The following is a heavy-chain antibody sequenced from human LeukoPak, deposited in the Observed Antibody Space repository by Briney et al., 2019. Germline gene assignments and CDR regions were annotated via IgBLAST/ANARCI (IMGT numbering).Heavy chain of an antibody. J-gene: IGHJ4*02. CDR3: ARGKRGFGDPYSYFDY. D-gene: IGHD3-16*01. V-gene: IGHV3-66*01. Sequence: GGSLRLSCAASGFTVSTKFMSWVRQAPGKGLEWVSVLYDGGITYYADSVKGRFTISGDNSKNTLAMQMDSLTVEDTGVYYCARGKRGFGDPYSYFDYWGQGVLVTVSS. CDR2: LYDGGIT. CDR1: GFTVSTKF.